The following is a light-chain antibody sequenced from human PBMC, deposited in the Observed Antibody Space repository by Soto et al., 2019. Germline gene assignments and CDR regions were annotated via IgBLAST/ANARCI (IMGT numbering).Light chain of an antibody. CDR1: SGSIASNY. CDR3: QSSDSTNQV. CDR2: EDN. V-gene: IGLV6-57*04. J-gene: IGLJ2*01. Sequence: NFMLTQPHSVSESPGKTVTISCTRSSGSIASNYVQWYQQRPGSAPTTVIYEDNHRPSGVPDRFSGSIDSSSNSASLTISGLKTEDEADYYCQSSDSTNQVFGGGTQLTVL.